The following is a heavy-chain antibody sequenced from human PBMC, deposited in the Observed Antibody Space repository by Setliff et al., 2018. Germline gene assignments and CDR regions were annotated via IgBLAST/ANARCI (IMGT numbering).Heavy chain of an antibody. D-gene: IGHD6-13*01. Sequence: AGGSLRLSCAASGFTFSSYSMNWVRQAPGKGLEWVSSISGSGGSTYYADSVKGRFTISRDNSKNTLYLQMNSLRAEDTAVYYCAKDGSGSYDYLDYWGQGTLVTVSS. CDR3: AKDGSGSYDYLDY. V-gene: IGHV3-23*01. CDR1: GFTFSSYS. CDR2: ISGSGGST. J-gene: IGHJ4*02.